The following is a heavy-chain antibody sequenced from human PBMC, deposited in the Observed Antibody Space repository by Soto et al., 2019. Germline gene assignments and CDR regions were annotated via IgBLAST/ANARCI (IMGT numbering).Heavy chain of an antibody. CDR3: ASGIRFLEWLSDAFDI. D-gene: IGHD3-3*01. J-gene: IGHJ3*02. Sequence: PSETLSLTCAVSGGSISSSNWWSWVRQPPGKGLEWIGEIYHSGSTNYNPSLKSRVTLSVDKSKNQFSLKLSSVTAADTAVYYCASGIRFLEWLSDAFDIWGQGTMVTVSS. CDR2: IYHSGST. V-gene: IGHV4-4*02. CDR1: GGSISSSNW.